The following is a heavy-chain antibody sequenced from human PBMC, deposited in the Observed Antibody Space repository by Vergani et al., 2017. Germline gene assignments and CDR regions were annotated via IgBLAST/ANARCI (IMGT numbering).Heavy chain of an antibody. CDR1: GFTFSSYA. J-gene: IGHJ4*02. Sequence: EVQLLESGGGLVQPGGSLRLSCAASGFTFSSYAMSWVRQAPGKGLEWVSAISGSGGSTYYADSVKGRFTISRDNAKNTLYLQMNSLRAEDPAVYYCAKVGRLVGAPPDFDYWGQGTLVTVSS. D-gene: IGHD1-26*01. V-gene: IGHV3-23*01. CDR2: ISGSGGST. CDR3: AKVGRLVGAPPDFDY.